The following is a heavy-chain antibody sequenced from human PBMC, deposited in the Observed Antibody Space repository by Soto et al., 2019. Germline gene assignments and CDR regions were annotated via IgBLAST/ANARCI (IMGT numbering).Heavy chain of an antibody. D-gene: IGHD2-15*01. Sequence: GGSLRLSCAASGFTFSSYAMHWVRQAPGKGLEWVAVISYDGSNKYYADSVKGRFTISRDNSKNTLYPQMNSLRAEDTAVYYCARDLRYCSGGSCYSGWFDPWGQGTLVTVSS. CDR3: ARDLRYCSGGSCYSGWFDP. CDR1: GFTFSSYA. J-gene: IGHJ5*02. V-gene: IGHV3-30-3*01. CDR2: ISYDGSNK.